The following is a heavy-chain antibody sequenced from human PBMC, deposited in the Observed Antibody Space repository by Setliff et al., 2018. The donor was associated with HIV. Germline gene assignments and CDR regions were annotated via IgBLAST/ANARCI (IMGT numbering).Heavy chain of an antibody. CDR2: INQDGSAK. Sequence: GGSLRLSCAASGFPFSNYWMGWVRQAPGKGLEWVANINQDGSAKDYVDSVKGRFTISRDNAKNSLYLQMNTLRAEDTAVYYCAREGITGTTLHPYWGQGTLVTVSS. J-gene: IGHJ4*02. D-gene: IGHD1-7*01. CDR1: GFPFSNYW. V-gene: IGHV3-7*01. CDR3: AREGITGTTLHPY.